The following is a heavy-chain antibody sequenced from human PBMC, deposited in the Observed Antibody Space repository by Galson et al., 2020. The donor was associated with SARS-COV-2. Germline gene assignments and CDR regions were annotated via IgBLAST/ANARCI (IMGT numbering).Heavy chain of an antibody. CDR2: ISPYNSNT. D-gene: IGHD2-15*01. V-gene: IGHV1-18*01. Sequence: ASVKVSCKASGYTFTTFYITWVRQAPGQELEWMGKISPYNSNTNYTQKLRGRVTMTTDTSTSTAYMELRSLTSDDTAVYYCARSLSLGDCSGGSCFFYWGQGSLVTVSS. CDR3: ARSLSLGDCSGGSCFFY. J-gene: IGHJ4*02. CDR1: GYTFTTFY.